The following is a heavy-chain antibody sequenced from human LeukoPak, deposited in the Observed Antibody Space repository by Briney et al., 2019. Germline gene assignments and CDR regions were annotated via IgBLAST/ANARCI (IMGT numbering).Heavy chain of an antibody. CDR2: INSGGSI. D-gene: IGHD3-22*01. CDR3: VRPRYYYDGSSHTEI. V-gene: IGHV4-34*01. J-gene: IGHJ3*02. CDR1: GGSFSGYY. Sequence: PSETLSLTCAVSGGSFSGYYRTWIRQPPGKGLEWIGEINSGGSINYNPSLKSRVTISVDTSEKQFSLKLSSVTAADTAVYYCVRPRYYYDGSSHTEIWGQGTMVTVSS.